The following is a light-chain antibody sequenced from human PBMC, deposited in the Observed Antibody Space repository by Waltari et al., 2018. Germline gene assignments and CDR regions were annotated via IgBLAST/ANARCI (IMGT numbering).Light chain of an antibody. CDR2: ESS. Sequence: MVLTQSPATLSLSPGERATISCRASQSVSTYLAWYQQRPGQPPRLLIYESSSRATGIPARFSGSGSETDFTLTISSLEPEDFAVYYCQQRYKWPLTFGGGSKVEI. J-gene: IGKJ4*01. CDR3: QQRYKWPLT. V-gene: IGKV3-11*01. CDR1: QSVSTY.